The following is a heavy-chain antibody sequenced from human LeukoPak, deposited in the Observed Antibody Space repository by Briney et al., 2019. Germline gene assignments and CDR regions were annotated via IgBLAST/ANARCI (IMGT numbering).Heavy chain of an antibody. V-gene: IGHV4-59*01. CDR1: GGSISSYY. J-gene: IGHJ4*02. CDR3: ARSLWFGELLPFDS. Sequence: SETLSLTCTVSGGSISSYYWGWIRQPPGKGLEWIGYFHYTGSTNYNPSLKSRVTVSVDTSNDQFFLKLSSVTAADTAVYYCARSLWFGELLPFDSWGQGTLVTVSS. CDR2: FHYTGST. D-gene: IGHD3-10*01.